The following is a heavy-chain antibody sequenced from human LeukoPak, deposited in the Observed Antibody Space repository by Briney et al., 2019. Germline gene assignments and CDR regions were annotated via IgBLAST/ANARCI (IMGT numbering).Heavy chain of an antibody. CDR2: IDHSGGT. D-gene: IGHD1-14*01. Sequence: SETLSLTCAVSGGPFGGYYWTWIRQSPGKGLEWIGEIDHSGGTHNNPSLRSRVTISVDTSKSQFSLKLTSVTAADTGVYYCAKPGGFFLYYMDVWGKGTTVTVSS. J-gene: IGHJ6*03. V-gene: IGHV4-34*01. CDR1: GGPFGGYY. CDR3: AKPGGFFLYYMDV.